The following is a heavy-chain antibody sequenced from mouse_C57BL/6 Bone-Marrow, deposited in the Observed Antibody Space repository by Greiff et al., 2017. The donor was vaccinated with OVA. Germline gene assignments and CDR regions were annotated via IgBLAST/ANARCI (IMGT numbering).Heavy chain of an antibody. Sequence: VQLQQSGAELARPGASVKLSCKASGYTFTSYGISWVKQRTGQGLEWIGEIYPRSGNTYSNEKFKGTATLTADKSSSTAYMELRSLTSEDSAVYFCAREVGQKGFAYWGQGTLVTVSA. V-gene: IGHV1-81*01. CDR3: AREVGQKGFAY. J-gene: IGHJ3*01. CDR1: GYTFTSYG. D-gene: IGHD3-3*01. CDR2: IYPRSGNT.